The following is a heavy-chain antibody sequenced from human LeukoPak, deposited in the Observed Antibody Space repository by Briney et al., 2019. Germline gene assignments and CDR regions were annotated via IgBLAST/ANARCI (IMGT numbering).Heavy chain of an antibody. V-gene: IGHV3-21*01. J-gene: IGHJ6*03. D-gene: IGHD3-9*01. Sequence: GGSLRLSCVASGFTFSGYSMNWVRQAPGKGLEWVSLITTTSSYIYYADSVKGRFTISRDNAKNSLYLQMNSLRAEDTAVYYCARVLTGYLYYYYYYMDVWGKGTTVTVSS. CDR2: ITTTSSYI. CDR1: GFTFSGYS. CDR3: ARVLTGYLYYYYYYMDV.